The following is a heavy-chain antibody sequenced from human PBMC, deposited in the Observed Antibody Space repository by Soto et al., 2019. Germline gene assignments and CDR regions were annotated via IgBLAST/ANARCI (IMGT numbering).Heavy chain of an antibody. CDR2: INPSGGGT. J-gene: IGHJ4*02. CDR1: GYTFSSYY. V-gene: IGHV1-46*01. CDR3: TRRTGTTGLYFDY. Sequence: ASVKVSCKASGYTFSSYYIHWVRQAPGQGLEWMGIINPSGGGTSYAQKFQGRVTMTRDTSTSTFYMELSSLRSEDTAVYYCTRRTGTTGLYFDYWGQGTLVTVSS. D-gene: IGHD1-1*01.